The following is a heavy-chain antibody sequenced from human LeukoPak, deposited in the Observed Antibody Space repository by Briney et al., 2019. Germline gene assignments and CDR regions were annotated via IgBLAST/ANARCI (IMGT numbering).Heavy chain of an antibody. CDR2: IISSSSYI. D-gene: IGHD6-6*01. CDR1: GFTFSSYS. V-gene: IGHV3-21*01. CDR3: ARDPRYSSSSEFYFDY. Sequence: PGGSLRLPCSASGFTFSSYSMNWVRQAPGKGLGWVSSIISSSSYIYDADSVKGRFTISRDNAKNSLYLQMNSLRAEDTAVYYCARDPRYSSSSEFYFDYWGQGTLVTVSS. J-gene: IGHJ4*02.